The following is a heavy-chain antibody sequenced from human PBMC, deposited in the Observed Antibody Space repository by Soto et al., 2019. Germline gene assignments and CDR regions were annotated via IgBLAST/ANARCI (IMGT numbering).Heavy chain of an antibody. CDR1: GFTFSSHA. CDR3: ARDPLWFGESGYFDY. D-gene: IGHD3-10*01. Sequence: EVQLVESGGSLVKPGGSLRLSCAASGFTFSSHAMNWVRQAPGKGLEWISSIDSSSSFIYYADSVKGRFTISRDNAKNSVFLHMSSLRADATAVYYCARDPLWFGESGYFDYWGQGALVTVSS. V-gene: IGHV3-21*06. CDR2: IDSSSSFI. J-gene: IGHJ4*02.